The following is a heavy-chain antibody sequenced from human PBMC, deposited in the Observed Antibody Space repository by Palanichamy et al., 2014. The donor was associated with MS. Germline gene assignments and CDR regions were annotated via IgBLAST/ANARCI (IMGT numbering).Heavy chain of an antibody. Sequence: QLQLQESGPGLVKPSRPCPSPALSLVAPSAVVITTGARIRQPPGKGLEWIGSISYSGSTYYNPSLKSRVIKSIDTSKNHFSLRLSSVTAADTAVYYCARMHSEAAGPRVVDYWGQGTLVTVSS. J-gene: IGHJ4*02. CDR1: VAPSAVVITT. V-gene: IGHV4-39*02. D-gene: IGHD6-13*01. CDR2: ISYSGST. CDR3: ARMHSEAAGPRVVDY.